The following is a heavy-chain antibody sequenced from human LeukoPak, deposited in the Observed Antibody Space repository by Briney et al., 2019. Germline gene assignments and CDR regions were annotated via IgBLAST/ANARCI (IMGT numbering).Heavy chain of an antibody. CDR1: GYTFTGYY. CDR3: AREGRVDSAGVLFDY. D-gene: IGHD5-18*01. J-gene: IGHJ4*02. Sequence: ASVKVSCKASGYTFTGYYMHWVRQAPGQGLEWMGCINPNSGGTNYAQKFQGRVTMTRDTSISTAYMELSRLRSDDTAVYYCAREGRVDSAGVLFDYWGQGTLVTVSS. V-gene: IGHV1-2*02. CDR2: INPNSGGT.